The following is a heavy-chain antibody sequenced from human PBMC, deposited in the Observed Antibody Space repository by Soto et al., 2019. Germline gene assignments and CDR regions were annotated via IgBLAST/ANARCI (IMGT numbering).Heavy chain of an antibody. D-gene: IGHD3-10*01. J-gene: IGHJ4*02. CDR2: IYYSGST. CDR1: GGSISSYY. V-gene: IGHV4-59*01. CDR3: ARVTRFGELFPFDY. Sequence: SETLSLTCTVSGGSISSYYWSWIRQPPGKGLEWIGYIYYSGSTNYNPSLKSRVTISVDTSKNQFSLKLSSVTAADTAVYYCARVTRFGELFPFDYWGQGTLVTVSS.